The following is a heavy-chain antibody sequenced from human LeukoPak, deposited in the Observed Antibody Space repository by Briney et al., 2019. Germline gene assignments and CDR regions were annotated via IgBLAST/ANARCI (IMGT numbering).Heavy chain of an antibody. J-gene: IGHJ4*02. CDR2: INPSGGST. V-gene: IGHV1-46*01. CDR3: ARSLRGGYDSGNFDY. D-gene: IGHD5-12*01. CDR1: GYTFTSYY. Sequence: ASVKVSCKASGYTFTSYYMHWVRQAPGQGLEWMGIINPSGGSTSYAQKFQGRVTMTRDTSTSTVYMELSSLRSEDTAVYYCARSLRGGYDSGNFDYWGQGTLVTVSS.